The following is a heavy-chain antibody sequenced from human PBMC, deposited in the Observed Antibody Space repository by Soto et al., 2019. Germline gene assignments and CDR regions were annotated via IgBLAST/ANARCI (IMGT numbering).Heavy chain of an antibody. CDR2: INGDGSTT. D-gene: IGHD2-2*01. CDR3: ARAQMPGEY. V-gene: IGHV3-74*01. CDR1: GFSLGPYW. Sequence: EVQLVESGGGLVQPGGSLRLSCAASGFSLGPYWMHWVRQVPGKGLVWVARINGDGSTTNYADSVKGRFTISRDNAKNPRYLQMNSLGDEVTAVYHYARAQMPGEYWGQRTLVTVSS. J-gene: IGHJ4*02.